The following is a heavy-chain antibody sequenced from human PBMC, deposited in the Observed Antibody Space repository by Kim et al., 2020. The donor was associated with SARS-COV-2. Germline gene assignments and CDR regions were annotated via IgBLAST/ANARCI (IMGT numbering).Heavy chain of an antibody. J-gene: IGHJ4*02. Sequence: YAQKLQGSVTMTTDTSTSTAYMELRSLRSDDTAVYYCARDRIAARPGPGYWGQGTLVTVSS. V-gene: IGHV1-18*01. CDR3: ARDRIAARPGPGY. D-gene: IGHD6-6*01.